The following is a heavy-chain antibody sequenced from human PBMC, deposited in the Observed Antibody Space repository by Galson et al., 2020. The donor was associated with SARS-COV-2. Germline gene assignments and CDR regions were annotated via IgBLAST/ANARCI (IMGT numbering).Heavy chain of an antibody. D-gene: IGHD1-26*01. CDR2: IKYDGSKK. CDR1: GFSFSSYW. CDR3: VRDIIGGRSDFDY. J-gene: IGHJ4*02. Sequence: GGSLRLSCAASGFSFSSYWMSWVRQAPGKGLEWVANIKYDGSKKDYVDSVKGRFTISRDNAKNSLYLQMNSLRGEDTAVYYCVRDIIGGRSDFDYWGQGALVTVSS. V-gene: IGHV3-7*01.